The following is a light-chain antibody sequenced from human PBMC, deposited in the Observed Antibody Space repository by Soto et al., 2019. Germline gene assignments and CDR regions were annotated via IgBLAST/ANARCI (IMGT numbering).Light chain of an antibody. V-gene: IGKV1-39*01. CDR3: QQSYSLPRT. CDR2: GAS. Sequence: DILMTQSPSSLSASVGDRVTITCRASQSINSYLSWYQQKPGKAPKLLIYGASTLQSGVPSRFSGSGSGTDFALTINSLQPEDFALYYCQQSYSLPRTFGQGTKLEIK. CDR1: QSINSY. J-gene: IGKJ2*01.